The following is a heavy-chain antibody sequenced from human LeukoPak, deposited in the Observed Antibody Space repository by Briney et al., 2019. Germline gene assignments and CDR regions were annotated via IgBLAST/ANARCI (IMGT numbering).Heavy chain of an antibody. CDR3: ARGPRDYVWGSYRSRGAFDI. Sequence: SETLSLTCAVYGGSFSGYYWTWIRQPPGKGLEWFGEINHSGSTNYNPSLKSRVTISVDTSKNQFSLKLSSVTAADTAVYYCARGPRDYVWGSYRSRGAFDIWGQGTMVTVSS. J-gene: IGHJ3*02. CDR2: INHSGST. D-gene: IGHD3-16*02. V-gene: IGHV4-34*01. CDR1: GGSFSGYY.